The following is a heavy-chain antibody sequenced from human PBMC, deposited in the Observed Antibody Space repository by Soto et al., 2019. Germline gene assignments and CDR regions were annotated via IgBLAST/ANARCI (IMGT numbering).Heavy chain of an antibody. V-gene: IGHV3-21*01. CDR1: GFTFSSYS. CDR2: ISSSSSYI. D-gene: IGHD5-12*01. Sequence: GSLRLSCAASGFTFSSYSMSWVRQAPGKGLEWVSSISSSSSYIYYADSVKGRFTISRDNAKNSLYLQMNSLRAEDTAVYYCARDRDSVSGPVPWFDPWGQGTLVTVSS. CDR3: ARDRDSVSGPVPWFDP. J-gene: IGHJ5*02.